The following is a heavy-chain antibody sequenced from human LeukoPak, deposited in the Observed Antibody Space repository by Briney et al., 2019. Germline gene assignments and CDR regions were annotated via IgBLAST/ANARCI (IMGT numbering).Heavy chain of an antibody. J-gene: IGHJ5*02. CDR2: INHSGST. CDR3: ARGGTYYYGSGSYYDTSGFDP. CDR1: GGSFSGYY. V-gene: IGHV4-34*01. D-gene: IGHD3-10*01. Sequence: SETLSLTCAVYGGSFSGYYWSWIRQPPGKGLEWIGEINHSGSTNYNPSLKSRVTISVDKSKNQFSLKLSSVTAADTAVYYCARGGTYYYGSGSYYDTSGFDPWGQGTLVTVSS.